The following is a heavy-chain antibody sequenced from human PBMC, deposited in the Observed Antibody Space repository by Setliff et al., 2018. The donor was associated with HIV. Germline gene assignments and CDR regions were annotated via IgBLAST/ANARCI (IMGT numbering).Heavy chain of an antibody. V-gene: IGHV3-66*02. D-gene: IGHD6-13*01. CDR2: IYSGGST. CDR1: GFTFGDYA. CDR3: ARNQGSSFGQGFDY. Sequence: PGGSLRLSCTTDGFTFGDYALSWVRQAPGKGLEWVSVIYSGGSTYYADSVKGRFTISRDNAKNTLYLQMSSLRSEDTAVYYCARNQGSSFGQGFDYWGQGTLVTVSS. J-gene: IGHJ4*02.